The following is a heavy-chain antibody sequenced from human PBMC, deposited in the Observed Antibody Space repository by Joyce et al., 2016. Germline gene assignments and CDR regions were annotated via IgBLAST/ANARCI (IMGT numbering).Heavy chain of an antibody. CDR3: ATWAPTNYDFWSGYSYYFDN. Sequence: EVQLLESGGGFVQPGGSLRLSCAASGFTFSCYAMSWVSQAPGKGLEWVSTIRASGGSTYYADSVKGRFTISRDNSEDSLYLHMNSLRAEDTAVYYCATWAPTNYDFWSGYSYYFDNWGQGTLVTVSS. CDR1: GFTFSCYA. CDR2: IRASGGST. J-gene: IGHJ4*02. D-gene: IGHD3-3*01. V-gene: IGHV3-23*01.